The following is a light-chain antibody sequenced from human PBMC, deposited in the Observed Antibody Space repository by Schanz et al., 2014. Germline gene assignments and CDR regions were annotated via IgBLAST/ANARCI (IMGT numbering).Light chain of an antibody. CDR3: SSYAGNENLI. J-gene: IGLJ2*01. Sequence: QSALIQPPSASGSPGQSVTMSCTGTSTDVGSYIYVSWYQQLSGKAPKLLIYEVSERPSGVPDRFSGSKSGNTASLTVSGLQPEDEGDYHCSSYAGNENLIFGGGTKLTVL. V-gene: IGLV2-8*01. CDR1: STDVGSYIY. CDR2: EVS.